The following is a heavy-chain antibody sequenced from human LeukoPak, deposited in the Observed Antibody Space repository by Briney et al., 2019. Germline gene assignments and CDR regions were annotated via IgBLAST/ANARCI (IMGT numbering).Heavy chain of an antibody. J-gene: IGHJ4*02. CDR1: GFTFRNYW. D-gene: IGHD3-10*01. CDR2: IKQDGSEK. CDR3: ARGGYASGSYPY. V-gene: IGHV3-7*01. Sequence: GGSLRLSCAASGFTFRNYWMTWVRQAPGKGLEWVANIKQDGSEKYYVDSVKGRFTISRDNAKNSLYLQMDSLRAEDTALYYCARGGYASGSYPYWGQGTLVTVSS.